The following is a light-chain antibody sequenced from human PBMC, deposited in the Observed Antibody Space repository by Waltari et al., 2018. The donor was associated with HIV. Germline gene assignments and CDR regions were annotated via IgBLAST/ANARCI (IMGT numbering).Light chain of an antibody. Sequence: QSALTQPASVSGFLGQSINISCTGISTDSRFYQYVSWYQQHPGNIPRLIIFDINNRPSGVSDHFSGSRSGNSASLTFSGLQSGDEAHYYCASNRLDYTLIFGGGTKLTVL. J-gene: IGLJ2*01. CDR1: STDSRFYQY. CDR3: ASNRLDYTLI. CDR2: DIN. V-gene: IGLV2-14*03.